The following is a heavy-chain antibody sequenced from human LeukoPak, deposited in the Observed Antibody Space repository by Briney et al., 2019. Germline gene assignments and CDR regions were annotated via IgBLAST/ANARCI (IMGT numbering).Heavy chain of an antibody. CDR3: ARDVKIYYYDSSPDY. D-gene: IGHD3-22*01. J-gene: IGHJ4*02. CDR1: GFTFNKYG. V-gene: IGHV3-30*02. Sequence: GGSLRLSCAASGFTFNKYGMHWVRQAPGKGLEWVTYVRPEGNDKYYADSVKGRFSISRDNTKNTVYLQMNSLRGEDTAVYYCARDVKIYYYDSSPDYWGQGTLDTVSS. CDR2: VRPEGNDK.